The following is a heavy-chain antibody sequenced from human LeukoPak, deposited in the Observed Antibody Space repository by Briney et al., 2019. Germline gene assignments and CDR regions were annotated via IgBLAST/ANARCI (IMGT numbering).Heavy chain of an antibody. CDR1: GGSVSRGGYY. D-gene: IGHD6-13*01. J-gene: IGHJ6*02. CDR3: ARGGIASAYGSINYHHYGLDV. V-gene: IGHV4-31*03. CDR2: TSYSEGT. Sequence: SETLSLTCTVSGGSVSRGGYYWNWIRQHPGKGLEWIGFTSYSEGTYYNPSFMSRITISVDRSQNQFSLKMRDVTAADTAVYYCARGGIASAYGSINYHHYGLDVWGQGTTVTVSS.